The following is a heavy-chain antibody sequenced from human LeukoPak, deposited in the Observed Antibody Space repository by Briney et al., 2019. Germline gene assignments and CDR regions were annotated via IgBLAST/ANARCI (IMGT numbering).Heavy chain of an antibody. Sequence: ASVKVSCKASGYTFTSYYMHWVRQAPGQGLEWMGVINPSGGSTSYAQKSQGRVTMTRDTSTSTVYMELSSLRSEDTAVYYCARDLYKGVHGWVKVATSDYWGQGTLVTVSS. CDR1: GYTFTSYY. CDR3: ARDLYKGVHGWVKVATSDY. V-gene: IGHV1-46*01. D-gene: IGHD5-12*01. J-gene: IGHJ4*02. CDR2: INPSGGST.